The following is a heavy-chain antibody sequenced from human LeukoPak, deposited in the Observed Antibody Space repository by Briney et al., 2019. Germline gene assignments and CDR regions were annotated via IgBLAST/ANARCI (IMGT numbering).Heavy chain of an antibody. CDR1: GFTFTDYS. CDR2: MNSDGSHI. D-gene: IGHD3-16*01. V-gene: IGHV3-48*02. CDR3: ARGALGVFDY. Sequence: SGGSLRLSCAASGFTFTDYSMNWVRQAPGKGLEWVSSMNSDGSHIYHAGSVEGRFTISRDNARNSLYLQMNGLRDEDTAVYYCARGALGVFDYGARGTLVTVSS. J-gene: IGHJ4*02.